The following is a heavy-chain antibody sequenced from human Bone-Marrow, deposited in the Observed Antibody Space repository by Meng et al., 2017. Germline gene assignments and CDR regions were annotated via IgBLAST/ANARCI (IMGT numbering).Heavy chain of an antibody. CDR1: GFTFSSYA. Sequence: GESLKISCAASGFTFSSYAMNWVRQAPGKGLEWVSYISSSGSTIYYADSVKGRFTISRDNAKNSLYLQMNSLRAEDTAVYYCARGCSGGSCYGGFDYWGQGTLVTVSS. D-gene: IGHD2-15*01. CDR2: ISSSGSTI. V-gene: IGHV3-48*04. CDR3: ARGCSGGSCYGGFDY. J-gene: IGHJ4*02.